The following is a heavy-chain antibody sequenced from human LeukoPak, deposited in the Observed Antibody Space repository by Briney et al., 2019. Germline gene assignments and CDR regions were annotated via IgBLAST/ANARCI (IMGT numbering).Heavy chain of an antibody. CDR1: GYTFTGYY. CDR2: INPNSGGT. Sequence: ASVKVSCKASGYTFTGYYMHWVRQAPGQGLEWMGWINPNSGGTNYAQKFQGRVTTTRDTSISTAYMELSRLRSDDTAVYYCARVYSSSAGPFDIWGQGTMVTVSS. D-gene: IGHD6-6*01. V-gene: IGHV1-2*02. J-gene: IGHJ3*02. CDR3: ARVYSSSAGPFDI.